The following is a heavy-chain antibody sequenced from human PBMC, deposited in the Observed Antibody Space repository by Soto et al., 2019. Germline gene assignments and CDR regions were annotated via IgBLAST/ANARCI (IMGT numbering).Heavy chain of an antibody. V-gene: IGHV1-69*13. CDR2: IIPIFGTA. Sequence: SVKVSCKASGGTFSSYAISWVRQAPGQGLEWMGGIIPIFGTANYAQKFQGRVTITADESTSTAYMELSSLRSEDTAVYYCATGGSGSHYNYYYYGMDVWGQGTTVTVSS. CDR3: ATGGSGSHYNYYYYGMDV. CDR1: GGTFSSYA. D-gene: IGHD3-10*01. J-gene: IGHJ6*02.